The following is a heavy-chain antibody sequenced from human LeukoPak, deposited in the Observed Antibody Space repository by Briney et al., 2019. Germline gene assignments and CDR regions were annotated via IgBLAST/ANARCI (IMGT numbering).Heavy chain of an antibody. V-gene: IGHV4-59*01. CDR3: ARECAGRTAPGIAAAGTGRGFAY. Sequence: SETLSLTCTVSGGSISSYYWSWIGQPPGKGLEWIGYIDYSGSANYNPLLKSRVSISVDTSKNQFSLKLSSVNAADTAVYYWARECAGRTAPGIAAAGTGRGFAYWGQGTLVTVSS. J-gene: IGHJ4*02. D-gene: IGHD6-13*01. CDR1: GGSISSYY. CDR2: IDYSGSA.